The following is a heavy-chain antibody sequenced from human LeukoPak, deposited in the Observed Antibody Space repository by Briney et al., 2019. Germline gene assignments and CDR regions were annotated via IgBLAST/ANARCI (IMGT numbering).Heavy chain of an antibody. CDR2: INSDGSST. CDR3: ARGKYGGYFIDY. J-gene: IGHJ4*02. D-gene: IGHD5-12*01. V-gene: IGHV3-74*01. Sequence: GGSLRLSCAVSGFTFSSYWMHWVRQAPGKGLVWVSRINSDGSSTTYADSVKGRFTISRDNAKNTVYLQMNSLRAEDTAVYYCARGKYGGYFIDYWGQGTLVTVSS. CDR1: GFTFSSYW.